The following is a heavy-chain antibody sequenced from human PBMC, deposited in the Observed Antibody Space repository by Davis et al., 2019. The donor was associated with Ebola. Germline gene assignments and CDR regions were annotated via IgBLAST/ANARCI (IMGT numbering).Heavy chain of an antibody. CDR3: ARELVPVYGMDV. V-gene: IGHV3-21*01. J-gene: IGHJ6*02. D-gene: IGHD2-2*01. Sequence: GESLKISCAASGFTFSSYSMNWVRQAPGKGLEWVSSISSSSSYIYYVDSVKGRFTISRDNAKNSLYLQMNSLRAEDTAVYYCARELVPVYGMDVWGQGTTVTVSS. CDR1: GFTFSSYS. CDR2: ISSSSSYI.